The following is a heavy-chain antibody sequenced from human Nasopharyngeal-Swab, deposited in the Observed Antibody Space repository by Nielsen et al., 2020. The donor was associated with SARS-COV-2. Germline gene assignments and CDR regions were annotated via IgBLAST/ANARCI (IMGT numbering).Heavy chain of an antibody. J-gene: IGHJ4*02. V-gene: IGHV3-23*01. CDR3: AKDLRGPYFF. D-gene: IGHD2/OR15-2a*01. CDR2: ISDSGDTT. Sequence: GESLKISCATSGFSFSNYEMSWVRQAPGKGLEWVSRISDSGDTTYYADSVKGRFTISRDNSKNTLSLQMNSLRAEDTAVYYCAKDLRGPYFFWGQGTLVTVSS. CDR1: GFSFSNYE.